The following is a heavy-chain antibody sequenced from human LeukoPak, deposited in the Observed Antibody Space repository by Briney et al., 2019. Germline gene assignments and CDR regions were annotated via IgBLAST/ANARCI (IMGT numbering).Heavy chain of an antibody. V-gene: IGHV3-74*01. Sequence: PGGSLRLSCAPSGFTLSNFWTSWVRQAPEKGLGWVSRTYIDVRSTWYADSVEGRFTISRDNAKNSLYLQMNSLRAEDTAVYYCARDRTWFGELLPNWFDPWGQGTLVTVSS. D-gene: IGHD3-10*01. CDR2: TYIDVRST. CDR1: GFTLSNFW. CDR3: ARDRTWFGELLPNWFDP. J-gene: IGHJ5*02.